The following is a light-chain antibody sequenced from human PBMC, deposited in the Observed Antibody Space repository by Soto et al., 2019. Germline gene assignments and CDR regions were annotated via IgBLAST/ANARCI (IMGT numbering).Light chain of an antibody. CDR2: DAS. V-gene: IGKV3-15*01. J-gene: IGKJ2*01. CDR3: QQYKSWFT. CDR1: QSIDSN. Sequence: IVMTQSPATLSVSPGERATLSCRASQSIDSNLAWYQQKPGQAPRLLIYDASTGATDIPARFSGSGSGTEFTLTISSLQSEYSSVYYCQQYKSWFTFGQGTQLEIK.